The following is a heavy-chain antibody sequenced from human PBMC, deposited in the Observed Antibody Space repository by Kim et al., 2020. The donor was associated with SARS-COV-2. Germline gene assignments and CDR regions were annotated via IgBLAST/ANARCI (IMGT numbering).Heavy chain of an antibody. J-gene: IGHJ4*02. Sequence: GGSLRLSCAASGFTFSSYEMNWVRQAPGKGLEWVSYISSSGSAIYYADSVKGRFTVSRDNAKNSLYLQMNSLRAEDTAVYYCARCPYYYGSGSYFDYWGQGTLVTVSS. D-gene: IGHD3-10*01. CDR3: ARCPYYYGSGSYFDY. CDR1: GFTFSSYE. CDR2: ISSSGSAI. V-gene: IGHV3-48*03.